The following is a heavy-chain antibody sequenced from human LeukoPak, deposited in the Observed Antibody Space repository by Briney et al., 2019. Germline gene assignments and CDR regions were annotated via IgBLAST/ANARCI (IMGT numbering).Heavy chain of an antibody. CDR2: ISSRGSTI. D-gene: IGHD4-23*01. V-gene: IGHV3-48*03. J-gene: IGHJ4*02. CDR1: GFTFNNNE. CDR3: ARGFYGGNYLDS. Sequence: GGSLRLSCAASGFTFNNNEVNWVRQAPGKGLEWLSYISSRGSTIYYADSVKGRFTISRDNAKSTLCLQMNSLRAEDTAVYYCARGFYGGNYLDSWGQGTLVTVSS.